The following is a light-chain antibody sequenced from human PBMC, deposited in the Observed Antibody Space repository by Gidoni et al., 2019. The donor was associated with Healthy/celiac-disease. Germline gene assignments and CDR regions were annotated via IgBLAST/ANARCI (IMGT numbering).Light chain of an antibody. CDR3: QQYNSYSPWT. Sequence: DLQMTPSPSTLSASVGDRVTITCRARQSISSWLAWYQQKPGKAPKLLIYDASSLESGVPSRFSGSGSGTEFTLTISSLQPDDFATYYCQQYNSYSPWTFGQGTKVEIK. CDR1: QSISSW. CDR2: DAS. V-gene: IGKV1-5*01. J-gene: IGKJ1*01.